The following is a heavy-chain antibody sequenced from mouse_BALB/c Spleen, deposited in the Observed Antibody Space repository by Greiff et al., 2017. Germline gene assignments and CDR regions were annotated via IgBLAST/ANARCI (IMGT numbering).Heavy chain of an antibody. D-gene: IGHD2-10*02. V-gene: IGHV5-9-3*01. CDR2: ISSGGSYT. CDR1: GFTFSSYA. Sequence: EVQVVESGGGLVKPGGSLKLSCAASGFTFSSYAMSWVRQTPEKRLEWVATISSGGSYTYYPDSVKGRFTISRDNAKNTLYLQMSSLRSEDTAMYYCARQEYGNYFDYWGQGTTLTVSS. CDR3: ARQEYGNYFDY. J-gene: IGHJ2*01.